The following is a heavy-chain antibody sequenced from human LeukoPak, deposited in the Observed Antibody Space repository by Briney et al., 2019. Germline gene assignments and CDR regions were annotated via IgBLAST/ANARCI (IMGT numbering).Heavy chain of an antibody. CDR3: AAGRGDTAMVE. CDR2: IVVGSGNT. J-gene: IGHJ4*02. CDR1: GFTFTSSA. Sequence: SVKVSRKASGFTFTSSAVQWVRHPRGQRLEWIGWIVVGSGNTNYAQKFQERVTITRDMSTSTAYMELSSLRSEDTAVYYCAAGRGDTAMVEWGQGTLVTVSS. V-gene: IGHV1-58*01. D-gene: IGHD5-18*01.